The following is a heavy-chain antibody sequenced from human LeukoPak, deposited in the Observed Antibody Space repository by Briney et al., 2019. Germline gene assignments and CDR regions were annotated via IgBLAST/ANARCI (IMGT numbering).Heavy chain of an antibody. CDR1: GLTFSSYA. CDR2: ISGSGGST. J-gene: IGHJ4*02. D-gene: IGHD6-13*01. CDR3: ARRNIAAAALDY. V-gene: IGHV3-23*01. Sequence: PGGSLRLSCAASGLTFSSYAMNWVRQAPGKGLEWVSAISGSGGSTYYADSVKGRFTISRDNSKNTLYLQMNSLRAEDTAVYYCARRNIAAAALDYWGQGTLVTVSS.